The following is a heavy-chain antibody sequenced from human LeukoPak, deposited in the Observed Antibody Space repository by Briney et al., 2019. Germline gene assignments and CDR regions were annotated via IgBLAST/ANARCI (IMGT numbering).Heavy chain of an antibody. D-gene: IGHD4-23*01. V-gene: IGHV3-74*01. CDR1: GFTFSSYW. J-gene: IGHJ3*02. CDR2: INTDGSST. CDR3: ARDQDMVTPGDAAFDI. Sequence: PGGSLRLSCAASGFTFSSYWMHWVRQAPGMGLVWVSRINTDGSSTSYADSVKGRFTISRDNAKNTLYLQMNSLRAEDTAVYYCARDQDMVTPGDAAFDIWGQGTMVTVSS.